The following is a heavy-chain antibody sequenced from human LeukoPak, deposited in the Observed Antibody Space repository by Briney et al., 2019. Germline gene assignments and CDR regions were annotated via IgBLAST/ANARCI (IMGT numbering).Heavy chain of an antibody. CDR1: GGSISSSSYY. D-gene: IGHD5-12*01. Sequence: PSETLSLTCTVSGGSISSSSYYRGWIRQPPGKGLEWIGSIYYSGSTNYNPSLKSRVTISVDTSKNQFSLKLSSVTAADTAVFYCARQHRGYSGYDYFYYWGQGTLVTVSS. J-gene: IGHJ4*02. CDR3: ARQHRGYSGYDYFYY. V-gene: IGHV4-39*07. CDR2: IYYSGST.